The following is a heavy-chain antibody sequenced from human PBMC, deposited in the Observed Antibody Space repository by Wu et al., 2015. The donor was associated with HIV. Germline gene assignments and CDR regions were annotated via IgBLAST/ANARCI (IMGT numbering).Heavy chain of an antibody. CDR2: INPKDGAT. J-gene: IGHJ5*02. CDR1: GYTFSDYY. CDR3: AKGNYDFWAAHFADNWFDP. Sequence: QVQLVQSGAEVKKPGASVKVSCKASGYTFSDYYLHWIRQAPGQGLEWMGWINPKDGATDFARKFQGRVTMTRDTSFSTAYLNLLSLTSDDTAVYYCAKGNYDFWAAHFADNWFDPWGQGTLVTVSS. D-gene: IGHD3-3*01. V-gene: IGHV1-2*02.